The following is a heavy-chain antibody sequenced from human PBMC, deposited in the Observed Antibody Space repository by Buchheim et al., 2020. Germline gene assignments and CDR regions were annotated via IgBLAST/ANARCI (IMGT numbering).Heavy chain of an antibody. CDR3: ARHGSGSYNPDY. D-gene: IGHD3-10*01. CDR2: ISYDGSNK. J-gene: IGHJ4*02. Sequence: QVQLVESGGGVVQPGRSLRLSCAASGFTFSSYGMHWVRQAPGKGLEWVAVISYDGSNKYYADSVKGRFTISRDNSKNTLYLPMNSLRAEDTAVYYCARHGSGSYNPDYWGQGTL. CDR1: GFTFSSYG. V-gene: IGHV3-30*03.